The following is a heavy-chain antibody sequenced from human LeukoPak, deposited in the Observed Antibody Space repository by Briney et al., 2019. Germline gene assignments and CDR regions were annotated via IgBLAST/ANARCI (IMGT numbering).Heavy chain of an antibody. CDR1: GFTFSSYG. CDR2: IRYDGSNK. Sequence: PGGSLRLSCAASGFTFSSYGMHWVRQAPGKGLEWAAFIRYDGSNKYYADSVKGRFTISRDNSKNTLYLQMNSLRAEDTAVYYCAKEEDIVVVVAAPLDYWGQGTLVTVSS. J-gene: IGHJ4*02. V-gene: IGHV3-30*02. D-gene: IGHD2-15*01. CDR3: AKEEDIVVVVAAPLDY.